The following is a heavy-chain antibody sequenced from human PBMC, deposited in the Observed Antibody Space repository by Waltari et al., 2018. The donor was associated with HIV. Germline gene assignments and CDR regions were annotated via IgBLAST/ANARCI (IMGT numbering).Heavy chain of an antibody. CDR3: ARAPLGGSLYWYFDL. V-gene: IGHV1-8*01. CDR1: GNTFTSYD. D-gene: IGHD2-15*01. J-gene: IGHJ2*01. Sequence: QVHLVQSGAEVKKPGASVKVSCKASGNTFTSYDINWVRQATGHGLEWMGWMNPNSGNTVYAQKYQGIVTRTRNTSISTAYMELSSLTSEDTAVYYCARAPLGGSLYWYFDLWGRGTLVTVSS. CDR2: MNPNSGNT.